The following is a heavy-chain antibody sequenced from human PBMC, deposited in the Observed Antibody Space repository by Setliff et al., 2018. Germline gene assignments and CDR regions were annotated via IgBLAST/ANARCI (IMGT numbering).Heavy chain of an antibody. D-gene: IGHD3-16*01. J-gene: IGHJ4*02. CDR2: IYYSGST. CDR1: GGSISSYY. Sequence: SETLSLTCTVSGGSISSYYWSWIRQPPGKRLEWIGYIYYSGSTNYTPSLESRVTISVDTSKNQFSLRLNSATAADTAVYYCARLRGAFDYWGQGTLVTVSS. CDR3: ARLRGAFDY. V-gene: IGHV4-59*01.